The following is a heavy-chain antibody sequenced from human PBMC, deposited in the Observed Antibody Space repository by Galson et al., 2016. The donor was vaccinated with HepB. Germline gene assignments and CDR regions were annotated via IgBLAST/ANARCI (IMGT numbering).Heavy chain of an antibody. CDR1: GFSFNNYA. CDR2: ISSNGGST. J-gene: IGHJ4*02. D-gene: IGHD3-10*01. V-gene: IGHV3-64D*06. CDR3: AKITYDSGSGSPY. Sequence: SLRLSCAASGFSFNNYAMHWVRQAPGKGLEYVSVISSNGGSTYYAESVKGRFTISRDNSENTLYLQMSSLRAEDTAVYYCAKITYDSGSGSPYWGQGTLTIVSS.